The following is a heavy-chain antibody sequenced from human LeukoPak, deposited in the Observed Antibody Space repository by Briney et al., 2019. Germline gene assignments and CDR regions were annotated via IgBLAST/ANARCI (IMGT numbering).Heavy chain of an antibody. CDR1: GFTFSSYA. D-gene: IGHD3-22*01. V-gene: IGHV3-30*04. J-gene: IGHJ4*02. CDR3: ARDQRYYYDSSGYSDY. CDR2: IPYDGSNK. Sequence: GGSLRLSCAASGFTFSSYAMHWVRQAPGKGLEWVAVIPYDGSNKYYADSVKGRFTISRDNSKNTLYLQMNSLRAEDTAVYYCARDQRYYYDSSGYSDYWGQGTLVTVSS.